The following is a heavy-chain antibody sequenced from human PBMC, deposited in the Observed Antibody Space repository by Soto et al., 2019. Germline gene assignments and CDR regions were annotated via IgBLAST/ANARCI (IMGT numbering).Heavy chain of an antibody. D-gene: IGHD4-4*01. J-gene: IGHJ6*03. Sequence: SETLSLTCAVSSGSISSSNWWSWVRQPPGKGLEWIGEIYHSGSTNYNPSLKSRVTISVGTSKNQFSLKLSSVTAADTAVYYCRCPTVTTEGAYYYYYMDVWGKGTTVTVSS. CDR2: IYHSGST. CDR3: RCPTVTTEGAYYYYYMDV. V-gene: IGHV4-4*02. CDR1: SGSISSSNW.